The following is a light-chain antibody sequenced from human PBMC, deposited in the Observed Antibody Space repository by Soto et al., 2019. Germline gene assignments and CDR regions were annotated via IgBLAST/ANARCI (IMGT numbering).Light chain of an antibody. CDR2: AAS. CDR3: QQSYSTPT. CDR1: QSISSY. V-gene: IGKV1-39*01. Sequence: DIQMTQSPSSLSASVGDRVTITCRASQSISSYLNWYQQKPGKAPKLLIYAASSLQSGVPSRFSGSGSGTDFTLTISSLQHEDFAPYYCQQSYSTPTFGQGTKVDIK. J-gene: IGKJ1*01.